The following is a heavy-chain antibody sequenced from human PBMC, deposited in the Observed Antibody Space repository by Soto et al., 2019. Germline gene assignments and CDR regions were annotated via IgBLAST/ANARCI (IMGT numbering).Heavy chain of an antibody. CDR1: GFTFVDSY. V-gene: IGHV3-11*06. CDR3: VRGGGGGLFDP. J-gene: IGHJ5*02. CDR2: ISPGSRYP. D-gene: IGHD2-15*01. Sequence: PWGSLRLSCAGSGFTFVDSYISCIRHAPFKWLEWLSYISPGSRYPAYADSVKGRFTISRDNAKRSLYLQMMSLTAEDTAIYYCVRGGGGGLFDPWGQGTMVTVSS.